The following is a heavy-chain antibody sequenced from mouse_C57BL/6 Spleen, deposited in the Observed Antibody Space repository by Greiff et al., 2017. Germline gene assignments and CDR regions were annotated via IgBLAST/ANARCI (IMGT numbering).Heavy chain of an antibody. CDR3: THGYYYGSKASPYWYFDV. CDR1: GFTFSDAW. D-gene: IGHD1-1*01. CDR2: IRNKANNHAT. J-gene: IGHJ1*03. Sequence: EVQRVESGGGLVQPGGSMKLSCAASGFTFSDAWMDWVRQSPEKGLGWVAEIRNKANNHATYYAKSVKGRFTISREDSKSNVYLKMNSLRAEDTGIYYCTHGYYYGSKASPYWYFDVWGTGTTVTVAS. V-gene: IGHV6-6*01.